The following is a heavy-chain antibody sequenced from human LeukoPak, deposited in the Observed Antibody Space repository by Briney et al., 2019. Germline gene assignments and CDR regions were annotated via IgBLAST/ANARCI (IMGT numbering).Heavy chain of an antibody. Sequence: SETLSLTCTVSGGTISSYYWSWIRQPPGKGLEWIGYFYYSGSANYNPSLKSRVTISLDTSKNQFSLQLSSVTAADTAVYYCASRSTAVVGAFDIWGQGTTVTVSS. D-gene: IGHD1-26*01. J-gene: IGHJ3*02. CDR3: ASRSTAVVGAFDI. V-gene: IGHV4-59*08. CDR1: GGTISSYY. CDR2: FYYSGSA.